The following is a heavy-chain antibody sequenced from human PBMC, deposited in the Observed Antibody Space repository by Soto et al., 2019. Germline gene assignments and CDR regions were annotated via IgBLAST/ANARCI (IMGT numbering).Heavy chain of an antibody. D-gene: IGHD3-9*01. CDR3: AKLGYDVLTGYYKSFDY. J-gene: IGHJ4*02. V-gene: IGHV3-23*01. CDR1: GFTFSSYA. Sequence: GGSLRLSCAASGFTFSSYAMSWVRQAPGKGLEWVSAISGSGGSTYYADSVKGRFTISRDNSKNTLYLQMNSLRAEDTAVYYCAKLGYDVLTGYYKSFDYWGQGTMVTVYS. CDR2: ISGSGGST.